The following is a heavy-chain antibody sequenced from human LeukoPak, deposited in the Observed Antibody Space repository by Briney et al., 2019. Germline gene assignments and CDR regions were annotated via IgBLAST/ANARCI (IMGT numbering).Heavy chain of an antibody. J-gene: IGHJ1*01. CDR2: ISGSGGST. V-gene: IGHV3-23*01. Sequence: GGSLRLSCAASGFTFSSYAMSWVRQAPGKGLEWVSAISGSGGSTYYADSVKGRFTISRDNSKNTLYLQMNSLRAEDTAVYYCARDGGPYYDFWSGYYQHWGQGTLVTVSS. D-gene: IGHD3-3*01. CDR1: GFTFSSYA. CDR3: ARDGGPYYDFWSGYYQH.